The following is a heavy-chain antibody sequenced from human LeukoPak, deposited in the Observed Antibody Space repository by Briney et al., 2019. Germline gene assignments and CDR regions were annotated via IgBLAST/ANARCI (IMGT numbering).Heavy chain of an antibody. D-gene: IGHD2-21*02. CDR3: AKDPFPTYCGGDCSQGGIAFDI. CDR1: GFTVSSDY. J-gene: IGHJ3*02. CDR2: IYNDGRI. V-gene: IGHV3-53*01. Sequence: GGSLRLSCAASGFTVSSDYMTWVRQAPGKGLEWVSVIYNDGRISYADSVKGRFTISRDNSKNTLYLQMNSLRAEDTAVYYCAKDPFPTYCGGDCSQGGIAFDIWGQGTMVTVSS.